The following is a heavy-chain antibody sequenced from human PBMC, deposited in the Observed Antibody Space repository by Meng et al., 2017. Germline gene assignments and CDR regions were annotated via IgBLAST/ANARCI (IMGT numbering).Heavy chain of an antibody. V-gene: IGHV4-4*02. CDR1: GGSISSSNW. J-gene: IGHJ4*02. CDR2: IYHSGST. CDR3: ARDRGAVAGTNFDY. D-gene: IGHD6-19*01. Sequence: QLQGSGPGLVKPSGTPSLPCAVSGGSISSSNWWSWVRQPPGKGLEWIGEIYHSGSTNYNPSLKSRVTISVDKSKNQFSLKLSSVTAADTAVYYCARDRGAVAGTNFDYWGQGTLVTVSS.